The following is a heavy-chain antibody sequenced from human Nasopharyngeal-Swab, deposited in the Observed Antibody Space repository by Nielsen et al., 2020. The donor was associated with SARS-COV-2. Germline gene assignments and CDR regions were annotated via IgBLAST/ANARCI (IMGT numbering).Heavy chain of an antibody. J-gene: IGHJ4*02. CDR3: AKSGSYQTLYFDY. CDR2: IYYSGST. V-gene: IGHV4-39*01. Sequence: SETLSLTCTVSGGSISSSSYYWGWIRQPPGKGLEWIGSIYYSGSTYYNPSLKSRVTISVDTSKNQFSLKLSSVTAADTAVSYCAKSGSYQTLYFDYWGQGTLVTVSS. CDR1: GGSISSSSYY. D-gene: IGHD1-26*01.